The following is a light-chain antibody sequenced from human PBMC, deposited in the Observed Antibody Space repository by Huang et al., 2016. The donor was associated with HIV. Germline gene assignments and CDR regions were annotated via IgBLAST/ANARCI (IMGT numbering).Light chain of an antibody. J-gene: IGKJ1*01. CDR1: QSVNTN. Sequence: VMTQSPATLPVSPGERTTLSCRARQSVNTNLAWYQKQPGQAPRLLIYSASTRVTGIPSRFSGRGSGTNFTLSISSLQSEDFALYYCHQYNDWPRTFGQGTKVEVK. CDR2: SAS. V-gene: IGKV3-15*01. CDR3: HQYNDWPRT.